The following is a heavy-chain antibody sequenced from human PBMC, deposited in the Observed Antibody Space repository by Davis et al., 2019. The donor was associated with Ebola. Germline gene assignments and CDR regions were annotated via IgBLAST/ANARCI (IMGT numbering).Heavy chain of an antibody. D-gene: IGHD3/OR15-3a*01. J-gene: IGHJ3*02. Sequence: PSETLSLTCAVYGGSFTGYYWSWIRQPPGKGLEWIGEINHSESTNYNPSLKSRVTISLDTSKNQFSLRLTSVTAADTAVYYCALWDWSPDAFDIWGQGTMVTVSS. CDR1: GGSFTGYY. CDR3: ALWDWSPDAFDI. V-gene: IGHV4-34*01. CDR2: INHSEST.